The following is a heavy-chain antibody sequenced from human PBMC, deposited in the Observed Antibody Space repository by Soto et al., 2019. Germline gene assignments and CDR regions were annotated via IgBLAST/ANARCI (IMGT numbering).Heavy chain of an antibody. CDR3: TTVGGLQWLVGFDI. CDR2: IKSKTDGGTT. D-gene: IGHD6-19*01. Sequence: TGGSLRLSCAPSGFTFSNAWMSWVRQAPGKGLEWVGRIKSKTDGGTTDYAAPVKGRFTISRDDSKNTLYLQMNSLKTEDTAVYYCTTVGGLQWLVGFDIWGQGTMVTVSS. V-gene: IGHV3-15*01. J-gene: IGHJ3*02. CDR1: GFTFSNAW.